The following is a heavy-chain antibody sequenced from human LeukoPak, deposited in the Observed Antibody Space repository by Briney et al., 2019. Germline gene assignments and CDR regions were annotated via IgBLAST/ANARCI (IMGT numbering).Heavy chain of an antibody. V-gene: IGHV3-30*02. Sequence: GGSLRLSCAASGFTFSSYGMQWVRQAAGKGLEWVAFIRYDGSNKYYADSVKGRFTISRDNSKNTLYLQMNSLRAEDTAVYYCAKVPRRKVDAFDIWGQGTMVTVSS. CDR3: AKVPRRKVDAFDI. J-gene: IGHJ3*02. CDR1: GFTFSSYG. CDR2: IRYDGSNK.